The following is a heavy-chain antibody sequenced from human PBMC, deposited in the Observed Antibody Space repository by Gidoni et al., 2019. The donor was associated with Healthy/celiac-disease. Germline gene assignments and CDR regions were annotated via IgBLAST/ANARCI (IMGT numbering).Heavy chain of an antibody. CDR3: ARDMVWGTYDY. CDR2: ISYDGSNK. D-gene: IGHD3-10*01. J-gene: IGHJ4*02. Sequence: QVQLVESGGGVVQPGRSLRLSCAASGFTFSSYAMHWVRQAQGKGLEWVAVISYDGSNKYYADSVKGRFTISRDNSKNTLYLQMNSLRAEDTAVYYCARDMVWGTYDYWGQGTLVTVSS. CDR1: GFTFSSYA. V-gene: IGHV3-30*01.